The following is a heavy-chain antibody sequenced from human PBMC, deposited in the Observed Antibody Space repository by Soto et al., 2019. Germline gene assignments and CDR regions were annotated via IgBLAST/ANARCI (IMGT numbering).Heavy chain of an antibody. CDR2: ISSDGSNK. CDR3: ARHRGCSASSCYFAP. D-gene: IGHD2-15*01. V-gene: IGHV3-33*01. Sequence: GGPLSLSCATSGFTFSSYGMHWVRQAPGKGLEWVAVISSDGSNKYYADSVKGRFTISRDNSKNTLYLQMNSLRAEDTAVYYCARHRGCSASSCYFAPCVRGPLVT. J-gene: IGHJ2*01. CDR1: GFTFSSYG.